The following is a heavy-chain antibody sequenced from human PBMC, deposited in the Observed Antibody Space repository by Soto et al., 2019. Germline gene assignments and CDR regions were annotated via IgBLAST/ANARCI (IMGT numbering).Heavy chain of an antibody. CDR2: IYSGGST. CDR3: ARVDYGDYGLYFDL. CDR1: GFTVTNKY. D-gene: IGHD4-17*01. Sequence: EVQLVESGGGLIQPGGSLRLSCAASGFTVTNKYMTWVRQAPGKGLEWVSVIYSGGSTSYADSVKGRFTISRDNSKNILYVQRNSLRAEDTAVYYCARVDYGDYGLYFDLWGRGTLVSVS. V-gene: IGHV3-53*01. J-gene: IGHJ2*01.